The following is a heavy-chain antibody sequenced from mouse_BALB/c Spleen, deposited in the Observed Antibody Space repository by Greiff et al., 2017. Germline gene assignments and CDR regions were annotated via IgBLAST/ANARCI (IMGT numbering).Heavy chain of an antibody. CDR1: GFTFSDYY. J-gene: IGHJ3*01. V-gene: IGHV5-4*02. Sequence: DVKLQESGGGLVKPGGSLKLSCAASGFTFSDYYMYWVRQTPEKRLEWVATISDGGSYTYYPDSVKGRFTISRDNAKNNLYLQMSSLKSEDTAMYYCAREDYGFFAYWGQGTLVTVSA. CDR2: ISDGGSYT. D-gene: IGHD1-1*01. CDR3: AREDYGFFAY.